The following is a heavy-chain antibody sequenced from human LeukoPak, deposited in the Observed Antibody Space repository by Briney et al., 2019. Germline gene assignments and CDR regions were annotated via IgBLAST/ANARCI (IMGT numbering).Heavy chain of an antibody. CDR1: GGSITKNGYY. D-gene: IGHD6-19*01. J-gene: IGHJ4*02. V-gene: IGHV4-39*07. CDR3: CGSGWFAGPFGY. CDR2: MHYSGST. Sequence: PSEPLSLTCSVSGGSITKNGYYWGWIRQSPETGLEWIGSMHYSGSTYYNPSLNSRVTISVDTSKNQFSLKLTSVTAADTAVYYCCGSGWFAGPFGYWGQGALVTVSS.